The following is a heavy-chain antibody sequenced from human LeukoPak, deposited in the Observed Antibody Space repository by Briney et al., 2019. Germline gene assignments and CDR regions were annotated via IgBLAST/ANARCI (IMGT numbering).Heavy chain of an antibody. CDR3: ARDRVDIVVVPAAMEDWFDP. V-gene: IGHV1-69*13. D-gene: IGHD2-2*01. Sequence: SVTVSCKASGGTFSSYAISWVRQAPGQGLEWMGGIIPIFGTANYAQKFQGRVTITADESTSTAYMELSSLRSEDTAVYYCARDRVDIVVVPAAMEDWFDPWGQGTLVTVSS. J-gene: IGHJ5*02. CDR1: GGTFSSYA. CDR2: IIPIFGTA.